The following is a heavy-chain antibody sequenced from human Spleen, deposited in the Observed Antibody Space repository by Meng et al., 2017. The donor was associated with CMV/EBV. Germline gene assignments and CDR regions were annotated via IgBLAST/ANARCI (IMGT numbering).Heavy chain of an antibody. CDR1: GYSFSSYW. J-gene: IGHJ6*02. CDR3: ARHITGTTVHYYGLDL. V-gene: IGHV5-51*01. Sequence: KVSCKGSGYSFSSYWIGWVRQMPGRGLEWMGIIYPGDSDDRYSPSFDGKVSISVDKSVSTAYLQWNSLKASDSGIYYCARHITGTTVHYYGLDLWGQGTTVTV. CDR2: IYPGDSDD. D-gene: IGHD1-7*01.